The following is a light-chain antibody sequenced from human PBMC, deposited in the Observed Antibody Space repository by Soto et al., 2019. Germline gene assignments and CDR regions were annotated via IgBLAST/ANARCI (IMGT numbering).Light chain of an antibody. J-gene: IGKJ3*01. CDR2: GAS. CDR1: QSVSSN. V-gene: IGKV3-15*01. Sequence: EIVMTQSPAPLSVSPGERATLSCRASQSVSSNLAWYQQKPGQAPRLLIYGASTRATCIPARFSGSGSGTEFTLTISSLQSEDFAVYYCQQYNNWPPFTFGPGTKVDIK. CDR3: QQYNNWPPFT.